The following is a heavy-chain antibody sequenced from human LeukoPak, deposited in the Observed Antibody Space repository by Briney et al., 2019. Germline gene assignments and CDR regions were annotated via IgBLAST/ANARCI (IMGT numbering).Heavy chain of an antibody. Sequence: GGSLRLSCAASGFTFSSYSMNWVRQAPGKGLEWVSSISSSSGYIYCADSVKGRFTISRDNAKNSLYLQMNSLRAEDTAVYYCARDEILTGRNWFDPWGQGTLVTVSS. V-gene: IGHV3-21*01. CDR3: ARDEILTGRNWFDP. CDR2: ISSSSGYI. J-gene: IGHJ5*02. CDR1: GFTFSSYS. D-gene: IGHD3-9*01.